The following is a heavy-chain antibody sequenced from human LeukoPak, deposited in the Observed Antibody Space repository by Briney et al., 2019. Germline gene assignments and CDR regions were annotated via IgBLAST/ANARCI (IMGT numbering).Heavy chain of an antibody. Sequence: SETLSLTCTVSGGSISSSSYYWGWIRQPPGKGLEWIGSIYYSGSTYYNPSLKSRVTISVDTSKNQFSLKLSSVTAADTAVYYCAREVEMATINFFDYWGQGTLVTVSS. CDR1: GGSISSSSYY. D-gene: IGHD5-24*01. CDR3: AREVEMATINFFDY. J-gene: IGHJ4*02. CDR2: IYYSGST. V-gene: IGHV4-39*07.